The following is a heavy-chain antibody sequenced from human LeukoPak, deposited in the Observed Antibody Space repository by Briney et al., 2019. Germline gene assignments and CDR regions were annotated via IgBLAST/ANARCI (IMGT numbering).Heavy chain of an antibody. CDR1: GFTLSSYG. CDR3: ARHLRDSRVWFDP. J-gene: IGHJ5*02. V-gene: IGHV3-48*03. Sequence: GGSLRLSCAASGFTLSSYGMTWVRQAPGKGLEWVSYISHSGSTIYYADSVKGRFTISRDNAKNSLFLQMNNLRAEDTAVYYCARHLRDSRVWFDPWGQGTLVTVSS. D-gene: IGHD3/OR15-3a*01. CDR2: ISHSGSTI.